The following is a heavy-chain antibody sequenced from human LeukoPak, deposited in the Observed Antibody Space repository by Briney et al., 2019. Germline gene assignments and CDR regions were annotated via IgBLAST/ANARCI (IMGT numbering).Heavy chain of an antibody. J-gene: IGHJ6*02. D-gene: IGHD1-1*01. CDR1: GFSFSSYA. V-gene: IGHV3-21*01. CDR2: ISSSSSYI. Sequence: PGGSLRLSCAASGFSFSSYAMTWVRQAPGKGLEWVSSISSSSSYIYYADSVKGRFTISRDNAKNSLYLQMNSLRAEDTAVYYCARDMKYNWNTNYYGMDVWGQGTTVTVSS. CDR3: ARDMKYNWNTNYYGMDV.